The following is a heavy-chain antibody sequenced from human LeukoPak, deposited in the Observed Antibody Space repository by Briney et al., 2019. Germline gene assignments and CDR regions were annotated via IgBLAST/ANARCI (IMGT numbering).Heavy chain of an antibody. Sequence: GGSLRLSCAASGFTFSNYGMNWVRQAPGKGLEWVSSISSSSYIHYADSVKGRFTISRDNAQNSLYLQMNSLRAEDTAVYYCARDPYSGNYGDYYYYYMDVWGKGTTVTISS. J-gene: IGHJ6*03. CDR3: ARDPYSGNYGDYYYYYMDV. V-gene: IGHV3-21*01. D-gene: IGHD1-26*01. CDR2: ISSSSYI. CDR1: GFTFSNYG.